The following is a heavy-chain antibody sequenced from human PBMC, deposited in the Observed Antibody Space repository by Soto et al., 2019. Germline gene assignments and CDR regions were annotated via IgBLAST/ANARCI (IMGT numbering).Heavy chain of an antibody. Sequence: EVQLLESGVGLVQPGGSLRLSCAASGFTFSSYAMSWVRQAPGKGLEWVSAISGSGGSTYYADSVKGRFTISRDNSKNTLYLQMNSLRAEDTAVYYCATLPGIAAAGSKDWGQGTLVTVSS. CDR2: ISGSGGST. J-gene: IGHJ4*02. D-gene: IGHD6-13*01. CDR1: GFTFSSYA. CDR3: ATLPGIAAAGSKD. V-gene: IGHV3-23*01.